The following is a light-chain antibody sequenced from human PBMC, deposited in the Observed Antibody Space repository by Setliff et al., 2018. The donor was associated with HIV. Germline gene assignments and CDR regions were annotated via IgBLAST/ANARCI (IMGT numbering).Light chain of an antibody. CDR3: ASYRSPATYV. Sequence: VLTQPASVSGSPGQSIIISCIGTSSDVGGYDFVSWYQQRPGKAPKLIIFDVSERPSGVSHRFSGSKSGNTASLTISGLQTEDEADYFCASYRSPATYVFGIGTKVTV. CDR2: DVS. CDR1: SSDVGGYDF. J-gene: IGLJ1*01. V-gene: IGLV2-14*03.